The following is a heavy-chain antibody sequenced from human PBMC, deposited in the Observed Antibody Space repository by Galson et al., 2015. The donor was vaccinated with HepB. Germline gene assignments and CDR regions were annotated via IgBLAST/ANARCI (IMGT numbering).Heavy chain of an antibody. CDR2: IIPLFDIT. V-gene: IGHV1-69*13. Sequence: SVKVSCKASGGTFSNYAISWVRQAPGQGLEWMGGIIPLFDITNYAQNFQDKVTLSADEPTSTVYMELSSLRSEDTAMYYCARGDIVVLPTTMPPYYGMDVWGQGTTVTVSS. CDR1: GGTFSNYA. D-gene: IGHD2-2*01. CDR3: ARGDIVVLPTTMPPYYGMDV. J-gene: IGHJ6*02.